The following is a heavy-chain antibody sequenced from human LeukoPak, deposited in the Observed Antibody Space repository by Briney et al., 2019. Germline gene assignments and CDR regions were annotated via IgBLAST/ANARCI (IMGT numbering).Heavy chain of an antibody. D-gene: IGHD5-12*01. CDR1: GFTFDDYA. V-gene: IGHV3-43D*03. J-gene: IGHJ3*02. CDR2: ISWDGGST. Sequence: GGSLRLSCAASGFTFDDYAMHWVRQAPGKGLEWVSLISWDGGSTYYADSVKGRFTISRDNSKNSLYLQMNSLRAEDTALYYCAKALERGYVHDAFDIWGQGTMVTVSS. CDR3: AKALERGYVHDAFDI.